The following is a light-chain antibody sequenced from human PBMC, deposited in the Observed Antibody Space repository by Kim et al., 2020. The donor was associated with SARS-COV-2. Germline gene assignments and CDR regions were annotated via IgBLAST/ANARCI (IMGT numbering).Light chain of an antibody. Sequence: DIVMTQSPLSLPVTPGEPASISCRSSQRLLHSNGYGYLDWYLQKPGQSPQLLIYLGSNRASGVPDRFSGSGSGTDFTLKISIVEAEDFGVYYCMQALQTPRTFGQGTKLEI. CDR1: QRLLHSNGYGY. CDR2: LGS. V-gene: IGKV2-28*01. J-gene: IGKJ2*01. CDR3: MQALQTPRT.